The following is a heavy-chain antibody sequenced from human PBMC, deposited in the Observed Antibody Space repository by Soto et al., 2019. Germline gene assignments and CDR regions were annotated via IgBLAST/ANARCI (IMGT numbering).Heavy chain of an antibody. Sequence: GESLNISCKGSGYSLTSYWISLDRQMPGKGLEWMGRIYPRVSYANYSPPFHVDFTISADNPICTAYLQWSRLKASDPAMYHCARAAPGGYSYRYYYYGMDVWGQGTTVTVSS. V-gene: IGHV5-10-1*01. D-gene: IGHD5-18*01. CDR2: IYPRVSYA. J-gene: IGHJ6*02. CDR3: ARAAPGGYSYRYYYYGMDV. CDR1: GYSLTSYW.